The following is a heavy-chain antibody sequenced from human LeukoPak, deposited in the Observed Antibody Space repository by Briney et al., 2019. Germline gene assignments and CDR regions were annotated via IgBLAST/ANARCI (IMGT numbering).Heavy chain of an antibody. CDR3: AREIVVGATRDAFDI. CDR1: GGSISSYY. J-gene: IGHJ3*02. D-gene: IGHD1-26*01. Sequence: SGTLSLTCTVSGGSISSYYWSWIRQPAGKGLEWIGRIYTSGSTNYNPSLKSRVTISVDKSKNQFSLKLSSVTAADTAVYYCAREIVVGATRDAFDIWGQGTMVTVSS. CDR2: IYTSGST. V-gene: IGHV4-4*07.